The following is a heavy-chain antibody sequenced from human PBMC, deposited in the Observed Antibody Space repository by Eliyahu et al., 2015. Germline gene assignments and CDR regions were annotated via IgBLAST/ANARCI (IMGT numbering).Heavy chain of an antibody. CDR3: ATGPGGFYSPKPPDY. D-gene: IGHD3-22*01. CDR1: GYTFSTYW. Sequence: EVQLVQSGAEVKMPGESLKISCKGSGYTFSTYWIGWVRQMPGKGLEWMGIFYPGDSDTRYSPSFQGQVTISADKSISTAYLHWSSLKASDTAIYYCATGPGGFYSPKPPDYWGQGTLVTVSS. CDR2: FYPGDSDT. J-gene: IGHJ4*02. V-gene: IGHV5-51*01.